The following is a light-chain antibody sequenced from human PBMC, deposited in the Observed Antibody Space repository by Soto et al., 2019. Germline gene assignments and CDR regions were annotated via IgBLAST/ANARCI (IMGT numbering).Light chain of an antibody. J-gene: IGKJ4*01. CDR3: LQRGNWPSLA. CDR2: DAS. Sequence: ETVLTQSPATLSLSPGERATLSCRASRSVGRSLAWYQQKPGQAPRLLIYDASNRATGIPARFSGSGSGTDFTLTISSLEPEDFAIYYCLQRGNWPSLAFGGGTKVEIK. CDR1: RSVGRS. V-gene: IGKV3-11*01.